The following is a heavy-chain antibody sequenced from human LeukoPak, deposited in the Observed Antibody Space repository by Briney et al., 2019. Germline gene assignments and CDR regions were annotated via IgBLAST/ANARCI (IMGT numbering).Heavy chain of an antibody. J-gene: IGHJ4*02. D-gene: IGHD6-13*01. Sequence: SETLSLTCTVAGGSISTSTYYWGWIRQPPGKGLEWIGSIYSSGSSYYNPSLESRVTISVDTSKNQFSLKLSSVTAADTAVYYCARRGGKQQLVRRGFDYWGQGTLVTVSS. V-gene: IGHV4-39*01. CDR1: GGSISTSTYY. CDR3: ARRGGKQQLVRRGFDY. CDR2: IYSSGSS.